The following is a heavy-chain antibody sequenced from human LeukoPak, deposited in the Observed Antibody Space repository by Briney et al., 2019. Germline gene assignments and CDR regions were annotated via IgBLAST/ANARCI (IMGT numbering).Heavy chain of an antibody. Sequence: GGTLRLSCAASGFTFSSYWMSWVRQAPGKGLEWVANIKQDGSEKYYVDSVKGRFTISRDNSKNTLYLQMNSLRAEDTAVYYCARDLYYDSSGYYYSLDWYFDLWGRGTLVTVSS. D-gene: IGHD3-22*01. CDR1: GFTFSSYW. CDR3: ARDLYYDSSGYYYSLDWYFDL. V-gene: IGHV3-7*01. CDR2: IKQDGSEK. J-gene: IGHJ2*01.